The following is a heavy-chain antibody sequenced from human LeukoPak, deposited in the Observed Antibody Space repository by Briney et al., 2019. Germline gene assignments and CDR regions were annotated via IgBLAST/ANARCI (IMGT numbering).Heavy chain of an antibody. CDR1: GGFISSYY. V-gene: IGHV4-4*09. D-gene: IGHD3-22*01. J-gene: IGHJ4*02. CDR3: ARSDSYYDSSGYSIGFDY. Sequence: SETLSLTCTVSGGFISSYYWSWIRQPPGKGLEWIGYIYTSGSTNYNPSLKSRVTISVDTSKNQFSLKLSSVTAADTAVYYCARSDSYYDSSGYSIGFDYWGQGTLVTVSS. CDR2: IYTSGST.